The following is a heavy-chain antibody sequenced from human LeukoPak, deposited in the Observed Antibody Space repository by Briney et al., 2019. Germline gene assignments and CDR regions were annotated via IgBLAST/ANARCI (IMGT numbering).Heavy chain of an antibody. Sequence: GRPLRLSCAASGFTFSSYGMHWVRQAPGKGLEWVAVISYDGSNKYYADSVKGRFTISRDNSKNTLYLQMNSLRAEDTAVYYCAKAPRPGYYYDSSGYFDYWGQGTLVTVSS. D-gene: IGHD3-22*01. CDR1: GFTFSSYG. CDR3: AKAPRPGYYYDSSGYFDY. CDR2: ISYDGSNK. J-gene: IGHJ4*02. V-gene: IGHV3-30*18.